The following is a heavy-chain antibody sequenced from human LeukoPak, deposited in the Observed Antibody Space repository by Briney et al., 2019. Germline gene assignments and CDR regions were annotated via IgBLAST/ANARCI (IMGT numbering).Heavy chain of an antibody. D-gene: IGHD1-14*01. CDR1: GGSISSYY. J-gene: IGHJ3*02. V-gene: IGHV4-59*01. CDR3: ARGDNHHAFDI. CDR2: IYYSGST. Sequence: SETLSLTCTVSGGSISSYYWSWIRQPPGKGLEWIGYIYYSGSTNYNPSLKSRVTISVDTSKNQFSLKLGSVTAADTAVYYCARGDNHHAFDIWGQGTMVTASS.